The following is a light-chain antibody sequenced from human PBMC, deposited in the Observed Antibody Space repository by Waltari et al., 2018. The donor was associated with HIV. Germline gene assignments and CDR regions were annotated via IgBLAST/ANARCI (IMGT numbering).Light chain of an antibody. Sequence: DIVMTQSPLSLTVTPGESASISCASSQSLLHKNGYNYLNLYLQKPGQSPQLLISLGSNRASGVPDRFSGSGSGTEFTLEISKLEAGDVGVYYCMQALQTPRTFGQGTKLETK. V-gene: IGKV2-28*01. CDR3: MQALQTPRT. J-gene: IGKJ2*01. CDR1: QSLLHKNGYNY. CDR2: LGS.